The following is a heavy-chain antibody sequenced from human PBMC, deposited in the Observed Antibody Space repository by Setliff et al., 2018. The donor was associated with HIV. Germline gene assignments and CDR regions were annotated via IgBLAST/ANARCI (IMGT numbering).Heavy chain of an antibody. Sequence: PSETLSLTCTVSGASITSHYWSWIRQSPGRELEWIGYIYSTGSTNYNPSLQSRVSISMDASKSKFSLKVTSVTSADTAVYYCAKGAGFYGDYTFDYWGQGNLVTVSS. CDR1: GASITSHY. CDR2: IYSTGST. CDR3: AKGAGFYGDYTFDY. D-gene: IGHD4-17*01. V-gene: IGHV4-59*11. J-gene: IGHJ4*02.